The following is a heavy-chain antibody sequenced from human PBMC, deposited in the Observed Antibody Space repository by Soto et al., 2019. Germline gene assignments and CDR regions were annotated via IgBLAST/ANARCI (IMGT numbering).Heavy chain of an antibody. J-gene: IGHJ4*02. CDR1: GGTFSSYA. V-gene: IGHV1-69*01. CDR2: IIPIFGTA. CDR3: ARVYYYDSSGYYYYFDY. D-gene: IGHD3-22*01. Sequence: QVPLVQSGAEVKKPGSSVKVSCKASGGTFSSYAISWVRQAPGQGLEWMGGIIPIFGTANYAQKFQGRVTITADESTSTAYMELSSLRSEDTAVYYCARVYYYDSSGYYYYFDYWGQGTLVTVSS.